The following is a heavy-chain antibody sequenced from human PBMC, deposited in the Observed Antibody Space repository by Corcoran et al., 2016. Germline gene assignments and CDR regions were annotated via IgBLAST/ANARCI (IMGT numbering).Heavy chain of an antibody. CDR2: INPSGGST. Sequence: QVQLVQSGAEVKKPGASVKVSCKASGYTFTSYYMHWVRQAPGQGLEWMGIINPSGGSTSYAQKFQGRVTMTRDTSTSTVYMELSSLRSEDTAVYYCARSHRITMIVVVTKGGLFDYWGQGTLVTVSS. CDR3: ARSHRITMIVVVTKGGLFDY. V-gene: IGHV1-46*01. D-gene: IGHD3-22*01. J-gene: IGHJ4*02. CDR1: GYTFTSYY.